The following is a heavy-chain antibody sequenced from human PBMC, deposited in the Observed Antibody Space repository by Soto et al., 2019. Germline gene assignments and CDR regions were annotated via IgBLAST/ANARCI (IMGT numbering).Heavy chain of an antibody. CDR3: ARVRIAMGRGVITGYDGFDI. CDR1: GFTFSDYY. Sequence: QVQLVESGAGLVKPGGSLRLSCAASGFTFSDYYMSWIRQAPGKGLEWVSYISSSGSTIYYADPVMGRFTISRDNAKNSLYLEMNGRRAEDTAVYYCARVRIAMGRGVITGYDGFDIWGRGTMVTVSS. J-gene: IGHJ3*02. D-gene: IGHD3-10*01. CDR2: ISSSGSTI. V-gene: IGHV3-11*01.